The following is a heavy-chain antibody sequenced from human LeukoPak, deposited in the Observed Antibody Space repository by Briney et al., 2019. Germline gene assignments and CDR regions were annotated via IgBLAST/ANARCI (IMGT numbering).Heavy chain of an antibody. CDR3: ARVRDMYYYDSSGYYPDY. D-gene: IGHD3-22*01. V-gene: IGHV4-34*01. CDR1: GGSSSGYY. Sequence: SETLSLTCAVYGGSSSGYYWSWIRQPPGKGLEWIGEINHSGSTNYNPSLKSRVTISVDTSKNQFSLKLSSVTAADTAVYYCARVRDMYYYDSSGYYPDYWGQGTLVTVSS. J-gene: IGHJ4*02. CDR2: INHSGST.